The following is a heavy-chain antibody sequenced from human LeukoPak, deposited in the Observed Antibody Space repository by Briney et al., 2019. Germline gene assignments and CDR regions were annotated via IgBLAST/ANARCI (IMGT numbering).Heavy chain of an antibody. CDR3: AITYYYDSSGYYHQLPYYLDY. V-gene: IGHV5-51*01. CDR2: IYPGDSDT. D-gene: IGHD3-22*01. Sequence: GESLKISCNGSGYSFTSYWIGWVRQMPGKGLEWMGIIYPGDSDTSYSPSFQGQVTISADKSISTAYLQWSSLKASDTAMYYCAITYYYDSSGYYHQLPYYLDYWGQGTLVTVSS. J-gene: IGHJ4*02. CDR1: GYSFTSYW.